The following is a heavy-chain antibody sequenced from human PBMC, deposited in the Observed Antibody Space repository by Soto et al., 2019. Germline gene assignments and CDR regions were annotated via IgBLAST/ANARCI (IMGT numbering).Heavy chain of an antibody. CDR1: GYTFTGHY. CDR2: INPNGGST. J-gene: IGHJ4*02. CDR3: ATSVNSAVASDY. V-gene: IGHV1-46*01. Sequence: GASVKVSCKASGYTFTGHYIHWVRQAPEQGPEWMGIINPNGGSTTYAQKFRAGFTMTRDTSTSTVYMELSSLRSEDSAVYYCATSVNSAVASDYWGQGTLVTVS. D-gene: IGHD5-18*01.